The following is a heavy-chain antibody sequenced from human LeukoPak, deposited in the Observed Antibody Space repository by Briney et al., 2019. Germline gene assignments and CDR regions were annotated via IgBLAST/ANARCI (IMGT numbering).Heavy chain of an antibody. Sequence: GGSLRLSCVGSGFTFSDAWMSWDRQAPGKGLEWVGRIKSKSDGGTIDYAAPVKGRFTISRDDSRNTLYLQMNSLKTEDTAVYYCTTRRQDGWWGQGTLVTVS. CDR1: GFTFSDAW. V-gene: IGHV3-15*01. D-gene: IGHD2-15*01. CDR2: IKSKSDGGTI. CDR3: TTRRQDGW. J-gene: IGHJ4*02.